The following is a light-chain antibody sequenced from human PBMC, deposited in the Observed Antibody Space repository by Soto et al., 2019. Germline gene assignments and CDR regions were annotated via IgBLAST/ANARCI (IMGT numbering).Light chain of an antibody. CDR3: QPYNSYWP. Sequence: DIQMTQSPSTLSASVEDRDTITCRASQSISSWLAWYQQKPGKAPKLLIYDASSLESGVPSRFSGSGSTTEFTLTNSSLQPDDFGSYFYQPYNSYWPFGHGTKV. V-gene: IGKV1-5*01. CDR2: DAS. J-gene: IGKJ1*01. CDR1: QSISSW.